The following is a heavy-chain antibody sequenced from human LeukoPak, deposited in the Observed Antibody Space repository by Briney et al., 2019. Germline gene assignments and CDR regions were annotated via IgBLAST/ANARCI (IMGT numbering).Heavy chain of an antibody. Sequence: GGSLRLSCAASGFTFSDYWMSWVRQTPGKGLEWVANINQDGSEKHYLDSVRGRFTISRDNAKNSLYLRMNSLRAEDTAVYYCARADGVGVATPYFQHWGQGTLVTVSS. CDR3: ARADGVGVATPYFQH. V-gene: IGHV3-7*01. CDR2: INQDGSEK. CDR1: GFTFSDYW. D-gene: IGHD6-19*01. J-gene: IGHJ1*01.